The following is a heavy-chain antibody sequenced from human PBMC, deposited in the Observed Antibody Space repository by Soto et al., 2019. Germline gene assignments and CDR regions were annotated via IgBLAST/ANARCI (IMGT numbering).Heavy chain of an antibody. Sequence: SVTQSVTCTVSGGSRSSTACYWGWLHKSPGKGLEWIGSIYYSGTTYQNPSLKSRVTISIDTSKNQFSLKLSSVTAADTAVYYCARSKWGSRTPFDYWGQGTLVTVSS. CDR1: GGSRSSTACY. J-gene: IGHJ4*02. D-gene: IGHD7-27*01. CDR3: ARSKWGSRTPFDY. CDR2: IYYSGTT. V-gene: IGHV4-39*01.